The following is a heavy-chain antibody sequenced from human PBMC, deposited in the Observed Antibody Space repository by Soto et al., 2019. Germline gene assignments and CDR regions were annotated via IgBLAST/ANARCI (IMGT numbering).Heavy chain of an antibody. CDR2: ISWNSVNT. J-gene: IGHJ4*02. D-gene: IGHD6-25*01. CDR3: GKDVRVAAVGLDY. CDR1: GFTFDDYA. Sequence: VQLVASGGGLVQPGRSLRLSCAASGFTFDDYAMHWVRQAPGKGLEWVSGISWNSVNTGYADSVKGRFTISRDNAKNYLDLQMNSLTTEDTAVYYGGKDVRVAAVGLDYWGQGTLVTVSS. V-gene: IGHV3-9*01.